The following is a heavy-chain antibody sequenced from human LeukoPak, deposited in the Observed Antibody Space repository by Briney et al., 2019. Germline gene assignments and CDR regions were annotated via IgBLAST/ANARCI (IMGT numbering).Heavy chain of an antibody. CDR1: GFTFSSYA. J-gene: IGHJ4*02. CDR2: ISYDGSNK. CDR3: AKDPSYGSGSYYTSSDY. D-gene: IGHD3-10*01. V-gene: IGHV3-30*04. Sequence: GGSLRLSCAASGFTFSSYAMHWVRQAPGKGLEWVAVISYDGSNKYYADSVKGRFTISRDNSKNTLYLQMNSLRAEDTAVYYCAKDPSYGSGSYYTSSDYWGQGTLVTVSS.